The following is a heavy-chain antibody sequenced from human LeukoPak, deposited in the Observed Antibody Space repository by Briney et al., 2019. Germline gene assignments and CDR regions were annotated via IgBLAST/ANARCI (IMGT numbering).Heavy chain of an antibody. CDR1: GFTFSSYS. J-gene: IGHJ3*02. D-gene: IGHD3-10*01. CDR3: ARCITMARDAFDI. Sequence: GGSLRLSCAASGFTFSSYSMNWVRQAPGKGLEWVSYISSSSSTIYYADSVKGRFTISRDNAKNSLYLQMNSLRAEDTAVYYCARCITMARDAFDIWGQGTMVTVSS. CDR2: ISSSSSTI. V-gene: IGHV3-48*01.